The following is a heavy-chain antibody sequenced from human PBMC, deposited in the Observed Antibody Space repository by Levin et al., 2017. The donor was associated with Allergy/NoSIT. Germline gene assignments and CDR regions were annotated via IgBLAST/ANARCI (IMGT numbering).Heavy chain of an antibody. CDR2: INHSGST. CDR3: ARGLVVTATLYYFDY. Sequence: SETLSLTCAVYGGSFSGYYWSWIRQPPGKGLEWIGEINHSGSTNYNPSLKSRVTISVDTSKNQFSLKLSSVTAADTAVYYCARGLVVTATLYYFDYWGQGTLVTVSS. CDR1: GGSFSGYY. V-gene: IGHV4-34*01. D-gene: IGHD2-21*02. J-gene: IGHJ4*02.